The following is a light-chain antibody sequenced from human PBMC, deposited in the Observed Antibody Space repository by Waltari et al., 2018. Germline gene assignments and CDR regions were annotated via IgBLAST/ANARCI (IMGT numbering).Light chain of an antibody. J-gene: IGKJ2*01. CDR3: QQYGSSVMYT. Sequence: EDVLTKSPATLSLSPGERATLACRASQSVSRSLLAWYQQKPGQAPRLLMYAPSRRATGIPDRFSGSWTGTDFSLSVSRVEPEDSAVYYCQQYGSSVMYTFGQGTKLEIQ. CDR1: QSVSRSL. V-gene: IGKV3-20*01. CDR2: APS.